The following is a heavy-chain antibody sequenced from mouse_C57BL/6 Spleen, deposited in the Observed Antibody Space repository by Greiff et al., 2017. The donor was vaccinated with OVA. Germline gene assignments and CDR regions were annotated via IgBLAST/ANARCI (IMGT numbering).Heavy chain of an antibody. D-gene: IGHD1-1*01. CDR1: GYTFTSYW. CDR2: INPSNGGT. V-gene: IGHV1-53*01. CDR3: ARDTLYYYGSSSYAMDY. Sequence: QVQLQQPGTELVKPGASVKLSCKASGYTFTSYWMHWVKQRPGQGLEWIGNINPSNGGTNYNEKFKCKATLTVDKSSSTAYMQLSSLTSEDSAVYYCARDTLYYYGSSSYAMDYWGQGTSVTVSS. J-gene: IGHJ4*01.